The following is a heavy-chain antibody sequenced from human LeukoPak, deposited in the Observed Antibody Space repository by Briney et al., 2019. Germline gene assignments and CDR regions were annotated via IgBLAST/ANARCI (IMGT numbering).Heavy chain of an antibody. CDR3: ARQVSCDTTTCYTGMPPDY. CDR1: GFTFSRYA. J-gene: IGHJ4*02. CDR2: ISGSDGST. Sequence: GGSLRLSCAASGFTFSRYAMSWVRQTPEKGLGWVSVISGSDGSTYYADSVRGRFTISRDDSGNTLFLQMNSLRAEDTAVYYCARQVSCDTTTCYTGMPPDYWGQGTLVTVSS. V-gene: IGHV3-23*01. D-gene: IGHD2-2*02.